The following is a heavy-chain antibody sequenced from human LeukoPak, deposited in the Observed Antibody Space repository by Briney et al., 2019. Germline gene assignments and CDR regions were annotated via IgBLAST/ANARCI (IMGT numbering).Heavy chain of an antibody. J-gene: IGHJ4*02. V-gene: IGHV3-21*01. Sequence: GGSLRLSCAASGFIFSMYSMNWVRQAPGKGLGWVSSISSSGSSIYYADSVRGRFTISRDNAKNSLYLQMNSLRAEDTAVYYCARLITDYGNFDYWGQGTLVTVSS. CDR3: ARLITDYGNFDY. CDR1: GFIFSMYS. D-gene: IGHD3-22*01. CDR2: ISSSGSSI.